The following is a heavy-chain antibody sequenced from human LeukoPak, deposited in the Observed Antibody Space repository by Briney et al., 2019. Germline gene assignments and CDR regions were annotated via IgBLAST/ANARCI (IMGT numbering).Heavy chain of an antibody. V-gene: IGHV3-23*01. D-gene: IGHD3-22*01. J-gene: IGHJ4*02. CDR1: GFTFSSYA. CDR3: AKGGGAYYSDSSTYSAPFEH. CDR2: ISNSGGST. Sequence: GGSLRLSCAASGFTFSSYAMSWVRQAPGKGLEWVSAISNSGGSTYYADSVKGRFTISRDNSKNTLYLQMNSLRAEDTAVYYCAKGGGAYYSDSSTYSAPFEHWGQGTLVTVSS.